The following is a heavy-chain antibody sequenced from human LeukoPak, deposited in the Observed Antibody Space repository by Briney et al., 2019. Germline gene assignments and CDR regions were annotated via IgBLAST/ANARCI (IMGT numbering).Heavy chain of an antibody. V-gene: IGHV3-30*19. CDR3: AREEEVVTAGFDY. J-gene: IGHJ4*02. CDR2: ISYDGSNK. D-gene: IGHD2-21*02. CDR1: GFTFSSYG. Sequence: GGSLRLSCAASGFTFSSYGMHWVRQAPGKGLEWVAVISYDGSNKYYADSVKGRFTISRDNSKNTLYLQMNSLRAEDTAVYYCAREEEVVTAGFDYWGQGTLVTVSS.